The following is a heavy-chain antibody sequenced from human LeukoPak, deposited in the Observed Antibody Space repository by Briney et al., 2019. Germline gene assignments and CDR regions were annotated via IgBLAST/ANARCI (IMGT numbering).Heavy chain of an antibody. J-gene: IGHJ4*02. CDR3: AKARVTTGYYMQVDY. CDR1: GFTFSTYA. V-gene: IGHV3-23*01. D-gene: IGHD3-9*01. CDR2: ISVAGTA. Sequence: GGSLRLSCAASGFTFSTYAMTWVRQAPGKGLEWVSVISVAGTAHYADPMKGRFTISRDNSKNTVYLQLGGLRPEDTAVYYCAKARVTTGYYMQVDYWGQGTLVTVSS.